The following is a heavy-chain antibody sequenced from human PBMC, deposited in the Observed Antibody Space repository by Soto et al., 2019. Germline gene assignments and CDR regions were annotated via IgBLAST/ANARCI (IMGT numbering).Heavy chain of an antibody. D-gene: IGHD3-22*01. CDR1: GFTFTDYG. V-gene: IGHV3-30*18. CDR2: ILYDGSNK. J-gene: IGHJ4*02. Sequence: QVQLVESGGGVVQPGRSLRLSCADSGFTFTDYGMHWVRQAPGKGLEWVAVILYDGSNKNYADSVKGRFTISRDNSKNTLYLQMNSLRAEDTAVYYCAKDTYYHDSSGYYVFDYWGQGTLVTVSS. CDR3: AKDTYYHDSSGYYVFDY.